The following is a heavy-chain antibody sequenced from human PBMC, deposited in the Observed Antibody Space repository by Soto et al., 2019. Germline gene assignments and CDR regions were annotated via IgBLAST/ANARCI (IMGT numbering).Heavy chain of an antibody. Sequence: QLQLQESGSGLVKPSQTLSLTCAVSGGSISSGGYSWSWIRQPPGKGLEWIGYIYHSGSTSYNPSLKGRVTISVDRSKNQFSLKRSSVTAADTAVYYCAGGPGVARNYWGQGTLVTVSS. J-gene: IGHJ4*02. CDR1: GGSISSGGYS. D-gene: IGHD5-12*01. V-gene: IGHV4-30-2*01. CDR3: AGGPGVARNY. CDR2: IYHSGST.